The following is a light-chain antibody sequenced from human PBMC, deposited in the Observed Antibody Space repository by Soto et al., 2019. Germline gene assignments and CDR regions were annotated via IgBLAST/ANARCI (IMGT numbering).Light chain of an antibody. CDR3: QQSDNWPRT. J-gene: IGKJ1*01. Sequence: EIVMTQSPATLSVSPVERATLSGMASQSVNSNLAWYQQRPGQAPRLLIYGASTRATGIPARFSGSGSGTEFTLTISSLQSEDFAVYYCQQSDNWPRTFGQGTKVDI. CDR2: GAS. V-gene: IGKV3-15*01. CDR1: QSVNSN.